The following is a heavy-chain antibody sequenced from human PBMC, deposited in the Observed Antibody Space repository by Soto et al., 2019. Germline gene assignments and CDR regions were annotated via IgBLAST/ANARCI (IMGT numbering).Heavy chain of an antibody. D-gene: IGHD1-26*01. V-gene: IGHV3-23*01. CDR1: GFTFSSSA. CDR2: ISFSSSSS. Sequence: GGSLRLSCAASGFTFSSSAMSWVRQAPGKGLEWVSAISFSSSSSHYADPVKGRFTISRDNSKSTLYLQMNSLRAEDTAVYYCAKEISWDYYFDYWGQGALVTVSS. CDR3: AKEISWDYYFDY. J-gene: IGHJ4*02.